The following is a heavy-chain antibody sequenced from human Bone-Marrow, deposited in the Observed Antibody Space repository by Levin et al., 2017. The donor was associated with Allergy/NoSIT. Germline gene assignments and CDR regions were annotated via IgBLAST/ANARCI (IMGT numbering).Heavy chain of an antibody. CDR1: NYSISSDFH. D-gene: IGHD1-14*01. CDR3: AREGTPQSWDY. CDR2: IDQSGNT. J-gene: IGHJ4*02. Sequence: SETLSLTCAVSNYSISSDFHWGWIRQPPGKGLEWIGSIDQSGNTYYNPSLKSRVTISVDTSKNQFSLRLTSVTAADTAVYYCAREGTPQSWDYWGQGTLVSVSS. V-gene: IGHV4-38-2*02.